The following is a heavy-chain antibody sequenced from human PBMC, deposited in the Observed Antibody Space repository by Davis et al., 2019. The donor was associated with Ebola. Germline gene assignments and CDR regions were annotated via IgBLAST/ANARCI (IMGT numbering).Heavy chain of an antibody. Sequence: PSETLSLTCTVSGASISSGGYHWSWIRQHPGKGLEWIGSIYHSGSSYYNPSLKSRVTISVDTSENQFSLKLSSVTAADTAVYYCARGMMYLEWSDAFDIWGQGTMVTASS. V-gene: IGHV4-39*07. CDR3: ARGMMYLEWSDAFDI. CDR2: IYHSGSS. J-gene: IGHJ3*02. CDR1: GASISSGGYH. D-gene: IGHD3-3*01.